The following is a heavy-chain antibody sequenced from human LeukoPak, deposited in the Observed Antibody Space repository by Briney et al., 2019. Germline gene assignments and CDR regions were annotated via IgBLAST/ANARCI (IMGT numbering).Heavy chain of an antibody. J-gene: IGHJ6*03. Sequence: SETLSLTCTVSGYSISSGYYWGWIRQPPGKGLEWIASIYHSGSTYYNPSLRSRVTISIDTSKNQFSLKLGSVTAADTAVYYCARDRVVQGGIHLYYYYYMDVWGKGTTVTISS. CDR3: ARDRVVQGGIHLYYYYYMDV. CDR2: IYHSGST. D-gene: IGHD3-10*01. CDR1: GYSISSGYY. V-gene: IGHV4-38-2*02.